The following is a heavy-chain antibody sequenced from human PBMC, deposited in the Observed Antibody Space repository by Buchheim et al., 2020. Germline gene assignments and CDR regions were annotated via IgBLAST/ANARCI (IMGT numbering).Heavy chain of an antibody. CDR3: ARKRITIFGVVLGGDYGMDV. J-gene: IGHJ6*02. V-gene: IGHV4-34*01. Sequence: QVQLQQWGAGLLKPSETLSLTCAVYGGSFSGYYWSWIRQPPGKGLEWIGEINHSGSTNYNPSLKSRVTISVDTSKNQFSLKLSSVTAADTAVYYCARKRITIFGVVLGGDYGMDVWGQGTT. CDR2: INHSGST. CDR1: GGSFSGYY. D-gene: IGHD3-3*01.